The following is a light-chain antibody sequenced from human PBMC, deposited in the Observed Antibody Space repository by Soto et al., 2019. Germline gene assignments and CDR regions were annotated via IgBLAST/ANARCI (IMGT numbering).Light chain of an antibody. CDR2: GAS. CDR1: QSVSSN. CDR3: QQYNNWPLT. Sequence: EIVMTQSPATLSVSPGERATLSCRASQSVSSNLAWYQQKPGQAPRLLIYGASTRATGIPARFSGSGSGTDFTLTISSLQSEDLAVYNCQQYNNWPLTFGGGTKVEIK. J-gene: IGKJ4*01. V-gene: IGKV3-15*01.